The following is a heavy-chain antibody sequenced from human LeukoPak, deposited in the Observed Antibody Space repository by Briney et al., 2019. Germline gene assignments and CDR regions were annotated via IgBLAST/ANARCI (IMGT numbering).Heavy chain of an antibody. CDR3: ARARLYYYMDV. Sequence: GGSLRLSCEASGSTFSDYGMKWVRQAPGRGLEWVSYISSSTSSIYYADSVKGRFTISRDNAKNLLYLQMNSLRAEDTAVYYCARARLYYYMDVWGKGTTVTVSS. D-gene: IGHD5-12*01. CDR2: ISSSTSSI. V-gene: IGHV3-48*01. J-gene: IGHJ6*03. CDR1: GSTFSDYG.